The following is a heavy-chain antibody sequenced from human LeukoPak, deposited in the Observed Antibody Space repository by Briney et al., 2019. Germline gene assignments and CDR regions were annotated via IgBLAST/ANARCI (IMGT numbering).Heavy chain of an antibody. Sequence: ASVKVSCKASGGTFSSYAISWVRQAPGQGLEWMGGIIPIFGTANYAQKFQGRVTITADESTSTAYMELSSLRSEDTAVYYCAREKYSSGWYYYGMDVWGQGTTVTVSS. D-gene: IGHD6-19*01. CDR1: GGTFSSYA. CDR3: AREKYSSGWYYYGMDV. CDR2: IIPIFGTA. J-gene: IGHJ6*02. V-gene: IGHV1-69*13.